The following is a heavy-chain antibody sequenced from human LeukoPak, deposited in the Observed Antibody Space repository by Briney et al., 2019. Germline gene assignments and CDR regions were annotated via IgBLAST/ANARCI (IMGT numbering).Heavy chain of an antibody. J-gene: IGHJ2*01. Sequence: TSGGSLRLSCAASGFTFSNAWMSWVRQAPGKGLEWVGRIKSKTDGGTTDYAAPVKGRFTISRDDSKNTLYLQMNSLRAEDTAVYYCARDGFTQTYYDILTGHTLGYFDLWGRGTLVTVSS. V-gene: IGHV3-15*01. CDR1: GFTFSNAW. CDR2: IKSKTDGGTT. CDR3: ARDGFTQTYYDILTGHTLGYFDL. D-gene: IGHD3-9*01.